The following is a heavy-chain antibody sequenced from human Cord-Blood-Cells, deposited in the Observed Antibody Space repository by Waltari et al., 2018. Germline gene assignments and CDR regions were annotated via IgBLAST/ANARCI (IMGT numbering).Heavy chain of an antibody. V-gene: IGHV1-58*01. CDR1: GFTFTSSA. D-gene: IGHD3-3*01. CDR3: AAEDFWSGYYQFDY. CDR2: IVVGSGNT. Sequence: QMQLVQSGPEVKKPGTSVKVSCKASGFTFTSSAVQWVRQARGQRLEWIGWIVVGSGNTNYAQKYQERVTITRDMSTSTAYMELSSLRSEDTAVYYCAAEDFWSGYYQFDYWGQGTLVTVSS. J-gene: IGHJ4*02.